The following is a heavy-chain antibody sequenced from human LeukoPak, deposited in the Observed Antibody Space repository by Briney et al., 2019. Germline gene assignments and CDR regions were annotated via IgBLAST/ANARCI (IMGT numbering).Heavy chain of an antibody. CDR2: ISGDGGST. J-gene: IGHJ4*02. D-gene: IGHD2-15*01. CDR1: GFTFDDYA. V-gene: IGHV3-43*02. CDR3: AKDSGYCSGGSCYPNDFDY. Sequence: QPGGSLRLSCAASGFTFDDYAMHWVRQAPGKGLEWVSLISGDGGSTYYADSVKGRFTISRDNSKNSLYLQMNSLRTEDTALYYCAKDSGYCSGGSCYPNDFDYWGQGTLVTVSS.